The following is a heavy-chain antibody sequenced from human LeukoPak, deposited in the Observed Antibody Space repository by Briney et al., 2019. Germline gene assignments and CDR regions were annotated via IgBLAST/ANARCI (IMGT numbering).Heavy chain of an antibody. V-gene: IGHV3-21*01. J-gene: IGHJ6*03. CDR1: GFTFSSYS. Sequence: GGSLRLSCAASGFTFSSYSMNWVRQAPGKGLEWVSSISSSSSYIYYADSVKGRFTISRDNAKNSLYLQMNSLRAEDTAVYYCARDRFGETYYMDVRGKGTTVTVSS. D-gene: IGHD3-10*01. CDR2: ISSSSSYI. CDR3: ARDRFGETYYMDV.